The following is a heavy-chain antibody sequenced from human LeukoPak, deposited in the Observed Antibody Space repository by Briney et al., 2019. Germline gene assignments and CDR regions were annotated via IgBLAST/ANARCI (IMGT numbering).Heavy chain of an antibody. D-gene: IGHD1-1*01. Sequence: GASVKASCKASGYTFTSYGISWVRQAPGQGLEWMGWISAYNGNTNYAQKLQGRVTMTTDTSTSTAYMELRSLRSDDTAVYYCARVRTGTTVWGLYYYYYGMDVWGQGTTVTVS. CDR2: ISAYNGNT. CDR1: GYTFTSYG. V-gene: IGHV1-18*01. CDR3: ARVRTGTTVWGLYYYYYGMDV. J-gene: IGHJ6*02.